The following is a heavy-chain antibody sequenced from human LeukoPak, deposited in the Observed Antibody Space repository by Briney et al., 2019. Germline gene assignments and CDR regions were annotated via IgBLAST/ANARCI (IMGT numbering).Heavy chain of an antibody. CDR2: INHCGST. V-gene: IGHV4-34*01. CDR1: GGSFSGYY. CDR3: ARGRYYDFWSGYYTNTYFDY. D-gene: IGHD3-3*01. J-gene: IGHJ4*02. Sequence: SETLSLTCAVYGGSFSGYYWSWIRQPPGKGLEWIGEINHCGSTNYNPSLKSRVTISVDTSKNQFSLKLSSVTAADTAVYYCARGRYYDFWSGYYTNTYFDYWGQGTLVTVSS.